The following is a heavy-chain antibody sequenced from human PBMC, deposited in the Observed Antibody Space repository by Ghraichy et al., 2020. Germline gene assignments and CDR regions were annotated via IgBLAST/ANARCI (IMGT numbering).Heavy chain of an antibody. CDR2: IIPILGIA. D-gene: IGHD6-6*01. V-gene: IGHV1-69*04. J-gene: IGHJ6*02. CDR3: ARGGSSQSPYYYYYYGMDV. Sequence: SVKVFCKASGGTFSSYAISWVRQAPGQGLEWMGRIIPILGIANYAQKFQGRVTITADKSTSTAYMELSSLRSEDTAVYYCARGGSSQSPYYYYYYGMDVWGQGTTVTVSS. CDR1: GGTFSSYA.